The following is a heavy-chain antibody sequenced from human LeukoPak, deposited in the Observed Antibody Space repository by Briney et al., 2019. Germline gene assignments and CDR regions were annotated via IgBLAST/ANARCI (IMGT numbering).Heavy chain of an antibody. CDR2: MNPNSGNT. V-gene: IGHV1-8*01. CDR3: AINSYDSSGYTDY. D-gene: IGHD3-22*01. CDR1: GYTLTSYD. J-gene: IGHJ4*02. Sequence: ASVKVSCKASGYTLTSYDINWVRQATGQGLEWMGWMNPNSGNTGYAQKFQGRVTMTRNTSISTAYMELSSLRSEDTAVYYCAINSYDSSGYTDYWGQGTLVTVSS.